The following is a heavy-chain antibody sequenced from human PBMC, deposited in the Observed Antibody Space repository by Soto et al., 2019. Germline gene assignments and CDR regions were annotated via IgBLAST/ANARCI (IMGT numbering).Heavy chain of an antibody. CDR3: ARSHYASGIYYNERQFAS. J-gene: IGHJ4*02. CDR2: IGTGGDT. Sequence: EVQLVESGGGLVQPGGSLTLSCAASGFTFSTYDMNLVSKSTGKDLEWVSGIGTGGDTYYAGSVKGRFTISRENAKNSLYLQMSGLRAGDTAMYYCARSHYASGIYYNERQFASWGQGSLVTVSS. D-gene: IGHD3-10*01. CDR1: GFTFSTYD. V-gene: IGHV3-13*01.